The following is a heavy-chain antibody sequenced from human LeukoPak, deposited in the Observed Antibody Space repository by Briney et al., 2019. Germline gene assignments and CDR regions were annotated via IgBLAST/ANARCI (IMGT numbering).Heavy chain of an antibody. Sequence: SETLSLTCAVYGESFSGYFWNWIRQPPGKGLEWIGEINHSGSTSNHNPSLKSRVTMSVDTSKNQFSLKLSSVTAADTAVYYCARKSGYTRDYWGQGNLVTVSS. D-gene: IGHD5-12*01. J-gene: IGHJ4*02. CDR1: GESFSGYF. CDR2: INHSGSTS. CDR3: ARKSGYTRDY. V-gene: IGHV4-34*01.